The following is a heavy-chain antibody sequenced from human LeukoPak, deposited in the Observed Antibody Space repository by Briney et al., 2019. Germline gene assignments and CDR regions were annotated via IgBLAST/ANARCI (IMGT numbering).Heavy chain of an antibody. D-gene: IGHD1-14*01. V-gene: IGHV3-21*06. CDR3: ARDLRTFYGMDL. CDR2: ITSSSNT. CDR1: GFSFSIYS. J-gene: IGHJ6*02. Sequence: GGSLRLSCAASGFSFSIYSMNWVRQAPGKGLEWVSYITSSSNTRYADSVKGRFTVSRDNAQNSLFLQMDSLRGEDTAVYYCARDLRTFYGMDLWGQGTTVTVFS.